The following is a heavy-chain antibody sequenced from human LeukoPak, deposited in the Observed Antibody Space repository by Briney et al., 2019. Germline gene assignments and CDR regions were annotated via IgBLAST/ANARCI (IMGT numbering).Heavy chain of an antibody. V-gene: IGHV3-53*01. D-gene: IGHD3-9*01. J-gene: IGHJ4*02. CDR2: IYSGGST. Sequence: PGGSLRLSCAASGFTVSSNYMSWVRQAPGKGLEWVSVIYSGGSTYYADSVKGRFTISRDNSKNTLYLQMNSLRAEDTAVYYCARGPVRYIDWLSLDYWGQGTLVTVSS. CDR1: GFTVSSNY. CDR3: ARGPVRYIDWLSLDY.